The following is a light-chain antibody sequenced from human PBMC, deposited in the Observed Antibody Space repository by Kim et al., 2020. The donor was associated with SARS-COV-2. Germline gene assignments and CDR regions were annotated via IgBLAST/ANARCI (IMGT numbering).Light chain of an antibody. Sequence: LSPGERAPLSCRASQSVSSYLAWYQQKPGQAPRLLIYDASNRATGTPARFSGSGSETDFTLTISSLEPEDFAVYYCQQGNKWPITFGQGTRLEIK. CDR3: QQGNKWPIT. V-gene: IGKV3-11*01. CDR2: DAS. J-gene: IGKJ5*01. CDR1: QSVSSY.